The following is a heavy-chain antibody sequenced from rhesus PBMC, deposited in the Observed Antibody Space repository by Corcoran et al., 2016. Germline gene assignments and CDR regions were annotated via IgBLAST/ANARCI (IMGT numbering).Heavy chain of an antibody. J-gene: IGHJ4*01. CDR2: INHYNGNT. CDR3: ARGYCSGIYCYVGYYFDY. CDR1: GYTFTDYY. V-gene: IGHV1S2*01. D-gene: IGHD2-27*01. Sequence: QVQLVQSGAEVKKPGSSVKVSCKASGYTFTDYYMHWVRQAPRKGLAGMGWINHYNGNTNDAQKFQGRCTMTRDTSTSSAYMELSSLRSEDTAVYYCARGYCSGIYCYVGYYFDYWGQGVLVTVSS.